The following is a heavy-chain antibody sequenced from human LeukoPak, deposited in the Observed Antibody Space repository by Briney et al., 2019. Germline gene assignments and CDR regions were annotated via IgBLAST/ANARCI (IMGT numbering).Heavy chain of an antibody. CDR2: MNPNSGNT. J-gene: IGHJ4*02. Sequence: ASVKVSCKASGGTFSSYAISWVRQATGQGLEWMGWMNPNSGNTGYAQKFQGRVTMTRNTSISTAYMELSSLRSEDTAVYYCASLDWYGGNYWGQGTLVTVSS. D-gene: IGHD3-10*01. CDR3: ASLDWYGGNY. V-gene: IGHV1-8*02. CDR1: GGTFSSYA.